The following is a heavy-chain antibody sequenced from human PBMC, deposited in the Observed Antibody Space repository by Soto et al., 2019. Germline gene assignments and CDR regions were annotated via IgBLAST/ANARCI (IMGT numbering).Heavy chain of an antibody. CDR3: ARLRKLIEVASIDC. V-gene: IGHV4-39*01. D-gene: IGHD6-19*01. J-gene: IGHJ4*02. CDR2: IYYSGRP. Sequence: PSETLSLTCTVSGGSIDSGNFYWGWIRQPPGKGLEWIGTIYYSGRPFHNPSLKSRVTISVDTPKNQFSLKLYSVTAADTAVYYCARLRKLIEVASIDCWGQGTMVTVPQ. CDR1: GGSIDSGNFY.